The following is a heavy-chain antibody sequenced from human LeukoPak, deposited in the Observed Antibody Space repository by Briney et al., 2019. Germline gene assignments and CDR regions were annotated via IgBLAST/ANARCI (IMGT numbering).Heavy chain of an antibody. J-gene: IGHJ4*02. Sequence: SETLSLTXTVSGGSIGSSSYYWGWIRQPPGKGLEWIGSIYYSGSTYYNPSLKSRVTISVDTSKNQFSLKLSSVTAADTAVYYCARLVIREVYFDYWGQGTLVTVSS. CDR3: ARLVIREVYFDY. CDR1: GGSIGSSSYY. V-gene: IGHV4-39*01. CDR2: IYYSGST.